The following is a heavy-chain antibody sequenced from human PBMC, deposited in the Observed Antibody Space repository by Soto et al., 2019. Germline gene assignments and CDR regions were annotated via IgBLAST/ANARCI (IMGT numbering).Heavy chain of an antibody. Sequence: GGSLRLSCAASGFTFSSYWMSWVRQAPGKGLEWVANIKQDGSEKYYVDSVKGRFTISRDNAKNSLYLQMNSLRAEDTAVYYCARAPYDYIWGSYRSYYYYMDVWGKGTTVTVSS. D-gene: IGHD3-16*02. V-gene: IGHV3-7*01. J-gene: IGHJ6*03. CDR2: IKQDGSEK. CDR1: GFTFSSYW. CDR3: ARAPYDYIWGSYRSYYYYMDV.